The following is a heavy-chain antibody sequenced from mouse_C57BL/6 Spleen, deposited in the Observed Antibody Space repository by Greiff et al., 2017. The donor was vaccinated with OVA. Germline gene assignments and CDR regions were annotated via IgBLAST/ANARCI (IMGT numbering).Heavy chain of an antibody. V-gene: IGHV3-6*01. D-gene: IGHD3-3*01. CDR2: ISYDGSN. CDR3: ARKGQAGAMDY. CDR1: GYSITSGYY. Sequence: VQLQQSGPGLVKPSQSLSLTCSVTGYSITSGYYWNWIRQFPGNKLEWMGYISYDGSNNYNPSLKNRISITRDTSKNQFFLKLNSVTTEDTATYYCARKGQAGAMDYWGQGTSVTVSS. J-gene: IGHJ4*01.